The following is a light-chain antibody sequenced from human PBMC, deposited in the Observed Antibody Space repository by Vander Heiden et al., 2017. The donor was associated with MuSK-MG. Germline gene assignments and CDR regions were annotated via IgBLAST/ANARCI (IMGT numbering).Light chain of an antibody. V-gene: IGLV3-19*01. J-gene: IGLJ2*01. Sequence: SSELPQDPAVSVALGQTVRITCQGDSLRSYYASWYQQKPGQAPVLVIYGKNNRPSGIPDRFSGSSSGNTASLTITGAQAEDEADYYCNSRDSSGNHRVVFGGGTKLTVL. CDR2: GKN. CDR1: SLRSYY. CDR3: NSRDSSGNHRVV.